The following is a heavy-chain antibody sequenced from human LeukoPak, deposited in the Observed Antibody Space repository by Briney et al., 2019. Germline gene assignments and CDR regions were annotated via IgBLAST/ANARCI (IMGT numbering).Heavy chain of an antibody. V-gene: IGHV3-11*01. CDR1: GFTFSDYY. J-gene: IGHJ2*01. Sequence: GGSLRLSCAASGFTFSDYYMSWIRQAPGKGLEWVSYISSSGSTIYYADSVKGRFTISRDNAKNSLYLQMNSLRVEDTAVYYCAKDPYYDSTSASNWNFDLWGRGTLVAVSS. D-gene: IGHD3-22*01. CDR2: ISSSGSTI. CDR3: AKDPYYDSTSASNWNFDL.